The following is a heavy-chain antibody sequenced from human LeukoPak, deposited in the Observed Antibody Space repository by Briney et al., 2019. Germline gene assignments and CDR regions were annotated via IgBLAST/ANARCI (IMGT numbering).Heavy chain of an antibody. CDR3: ARRGATRTVDY. J-gene: IGHJ4*02. V-gene: IGHV3-30*03. CDR2: ISYDGSNK. Sequence: AGGSLRLSCAASGFTFSSYGMHWVRQAPGKGLEWVAVISYDGSNKYYADSVKGRFTTSRDNSKNTLYLQMNSLRAEDTAVYYCARRGATRTVDYWGQGTLVTVSS. CDR1: GFTFSSYG. D-gene: IGHD1-26*01.